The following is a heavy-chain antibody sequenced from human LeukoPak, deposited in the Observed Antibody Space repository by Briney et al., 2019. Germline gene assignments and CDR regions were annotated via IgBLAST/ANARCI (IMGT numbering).Heavy chain of an antibody. D-gene: IGHD2-15*01. CDR1: VYTFTGYY. V-gene: IGHV1-2*02. CDR3: ARAPTYSIINHFDY. J-gene: IGHJ4*02. CDR2: INPNSGGT. Sequence: ASVKVSCKASVYTFTGYYMHWVRQAPGQGLEGMGWINPNSGGTDYAQKFQGRVTMTRDTSISTAYMELSRLRSDDTAVYYCARAPTYSIINHFDYWGQGTLVTVSS.